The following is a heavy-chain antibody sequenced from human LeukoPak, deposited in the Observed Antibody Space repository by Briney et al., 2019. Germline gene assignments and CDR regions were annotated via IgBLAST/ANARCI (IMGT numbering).Heavy chain of an antibody. CDR2: ISGSGGST. Sequence: GGSLRLSCAASGFTFSSYGMSWVRQAPGKGLEWVSAISGSGGSTYYADSVKGRFTISRDNSKNTLYLQMNSLRAEDTAVYYCAKDYDYYDSGWFDPWGQGTLVTVSS. J-gene: IGHJ5*02. CDR3: AKDYDYYDSGWFDP. CDR1: GFTFSSYG. D-gene: IGHD3-22*01. V-gene: IGHV3-23*01.